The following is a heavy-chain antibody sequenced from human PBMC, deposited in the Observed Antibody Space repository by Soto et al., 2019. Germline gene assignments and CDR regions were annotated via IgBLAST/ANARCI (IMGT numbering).Heavy chain of an antibody. CDR3: ARAVVVGPKNWFAP. D-gene: IGHD3-22*01. V-gene: IGHV1-18*01. Sequence: ASVKVSCKVSGDTFSTYGVSWLRQAPGQGLEWMGWINTYNDNTNYAQRLQGRGTMTTDTSASTVDMELRSLRSDDAAVYCCARAVVVGPKNWFAPGAREPR. CDR2: INTYNDNT. J-gene: IGHJ5*02. CDR1: GDTFSTYG.